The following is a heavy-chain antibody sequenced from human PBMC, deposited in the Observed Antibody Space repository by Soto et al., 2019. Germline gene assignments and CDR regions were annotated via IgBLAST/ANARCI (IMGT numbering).Heavy chain of an antibody. V-gene: IGHV4-38-2*01. Sequence: PSETLSLTCAVSGFSISSGYYWGCIRQPPGKGLEWIGSMYQSGTAYFSPSLATRVTFHVDTSKNQFSLTLYSVTAADTAVYYCARITGRHLDYWGQGILVTVSS. D-gene: IGHD1-20*01. J-gene: IGHJ4*02. CDR1: GFSISSGYY. CDR2: MYQSGTA. CDR3: ARITGRHLDY.